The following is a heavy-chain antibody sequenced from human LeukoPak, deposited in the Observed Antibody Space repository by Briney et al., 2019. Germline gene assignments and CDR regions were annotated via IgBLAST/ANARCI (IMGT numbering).Heavy chain of an antibody. J-gene: IGHJ4*02. Sequence: GGSLRLSCAASGFTFSSYNMNWVRQAPGQGLEWVSSITSGSSYIYYADSVKGRFTISRDNAKSSLYLQMNSLRAEDTAVYYCAREGYSPRDGYNFNFDYWGQGTLVTVSS. CDR3: AREGYSPRDGYNFNFDY. D-gene: IGHD5-24*01. CDR2: ITSGSSYI. V-gene: IGHV3-21*01. CDR1: GFTFSSYN.